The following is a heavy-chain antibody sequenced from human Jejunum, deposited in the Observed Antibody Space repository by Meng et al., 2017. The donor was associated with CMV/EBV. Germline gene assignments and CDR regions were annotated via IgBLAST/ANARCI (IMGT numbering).Heavy chain of an antibody. D-gene: IGHD3-10*01. CDR2: IKQDGSEK. V-gene: IGHV3-7*01. J-gene: IGHJ4*02. CDR3: ARNARGSGY. Sequence: SCAASGFTFSTYWMTWVSQAPGKGLEWVANIKQDGSEKYYVDSVKGRFTISRDNAKNSLFLQMNSLRAEDTAMYYCARNARGSGYWGQGTLVTVSS. CDR1: GFTFSTYW.